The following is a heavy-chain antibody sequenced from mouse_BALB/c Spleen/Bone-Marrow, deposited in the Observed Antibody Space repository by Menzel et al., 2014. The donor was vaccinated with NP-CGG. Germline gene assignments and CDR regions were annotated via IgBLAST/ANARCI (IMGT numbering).Heavy chain of an antibody. CDR1: GFTFSSFG. CDR3: TRGGNWEDFDY. CDR2: ISSGSSTI. Sequence: EVQVVESGGGLVQPGGSRKLSCAASGFTFSSFGMHWVRQAPERGLEWVAYISSGSSTIFYADTVKGRFTISRDNPKNTLFLQPTSLRSGDTAIYYCTRGGNWEDFDYWGQGTTLTVSS. D-gene: IGHD4-1*01. V-gene: IGHV5-17*02. J-gene: IGHJ2*01.